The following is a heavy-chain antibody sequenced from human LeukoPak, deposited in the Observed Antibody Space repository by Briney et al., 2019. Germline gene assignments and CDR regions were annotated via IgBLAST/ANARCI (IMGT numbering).Heavy chain of an antibody. V-gene: IGHV3-30*02. J-gene: IGHJ4*02. Sequence: GGSLRLSCAASGFTFSSYGMRWVRQAPGKGLEWVAFIRYDGSNKYYADSVKGRFTTSRDNSKNTLYLQMNSLRAEDTAVYYCAKDLAYCSSTSCHSYWGQGTLVTVSS. CDR2: IRYDGSNK. D-gene: IGHD2-2*01. CDR3: AKDLAYCSSTSCHSY. CDR1: GFTFSSYG.